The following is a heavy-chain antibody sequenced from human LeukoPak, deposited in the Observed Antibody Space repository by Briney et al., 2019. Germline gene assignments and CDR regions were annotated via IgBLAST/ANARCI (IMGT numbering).Heavy chain of an antibody. V-gene: IGHV3-23*01. CDR3: AKRGYYDSSGYWDAFDI. CDR2: ISGSGGST. J-gene: IGHJ3*02. Sequence: GGSLRLSCAASGFTFSSYAMSWVRQAPGKGLEWVSAISGSGGSTYYADSVKGRFTISRDNSKNTLYLQMDSLRAEDTAVYYCAKRGYYDSSGYWDAFDIWGQGTMVTVSS. CDR1: GFTFSSYA. D-gene: IGHD3-22*01.